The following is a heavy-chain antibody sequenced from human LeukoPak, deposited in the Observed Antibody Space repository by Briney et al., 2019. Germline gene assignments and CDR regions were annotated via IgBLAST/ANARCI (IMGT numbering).Heavy chain of an antibody. D-gene: IGHD6-13*01. V-gene: IGHV3-23*01. CDR2: ISGRGDST. J-gene: IGHJ4*02. CDR1: GFTFSSCA. Sequence: PGGSLRLSCAASGFTFSSCAMSWVRQAPGKGLEWASTISGRGDSTYYADSVKGRFTISRDNSKNTLYLQMNSLRLEDTAGYYCAKGAGYSSNWNFDYWGQGTLVTVSS. CDR3: AKGAGYSSNWNFDY.